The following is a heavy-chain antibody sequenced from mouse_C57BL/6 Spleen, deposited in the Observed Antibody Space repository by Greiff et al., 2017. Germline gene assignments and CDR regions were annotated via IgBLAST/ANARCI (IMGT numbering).Heavy chain of an antibody. CDR1: GYTFTSYW. V-gene: IGHV1-61*01. D-gene: IGHD4-1*01. J-gene: IGHJ1*03. CDR3: ARKTGREDWYFDV. Sequence: QVQLQQPGAELVRPGSSVKLSCKASGYTFTSYWMDWVKQRPGQGLEWIGNIYPSDSETHYNQKFKDKATLTVDKSSSTAYMQLSSLTSEDSAVYYFARKTGREDWYFDVWGTGTSVTVSS. CDR2: IYPSDSET.